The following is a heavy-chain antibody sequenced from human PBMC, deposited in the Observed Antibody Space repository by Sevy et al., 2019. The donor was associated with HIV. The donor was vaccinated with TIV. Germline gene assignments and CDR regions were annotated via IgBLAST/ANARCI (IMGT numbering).Heavy chain of an antibody. CDR3: VRADPAQHFDS. CDR1: GDTFTNNY. CDR2: IDPSAGNA. Sequence: ASVKGSCKASGDTFTNNYMHWVRQAPGQGLEWMGIIDPSAGNASYAQKFQGRVTMTRDTSTSTLYMDLSSLRSEDTAVYYCVRADPAQHFDSWGQGTLVTVSS. V-gene: IGHV1-46*01. J-gene: IGHJ4*02.